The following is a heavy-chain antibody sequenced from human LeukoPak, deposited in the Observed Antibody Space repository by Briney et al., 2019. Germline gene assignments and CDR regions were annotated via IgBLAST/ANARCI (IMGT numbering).Heavy chain of an antibody. CDR2: IYSGGGT. CDR3: AKDRDTEQPLLLSYFDY. D-gene: IGHD2/OR15-2a*01. J-gene: IGHJ4*02. Sequence: GGSLRLSCTASGFTVSTYYMTWVRQAPGKGLEWVSVIYSGGGTHYADSLKGRFTVSRDNSKNTLYLQMNSLRAEDMAVYYCAKDRDTEQPLLLSYFDYWGQGTLVTVSS. CDR1: GFTVSTYY. V-gene: IGHV3-53*01.